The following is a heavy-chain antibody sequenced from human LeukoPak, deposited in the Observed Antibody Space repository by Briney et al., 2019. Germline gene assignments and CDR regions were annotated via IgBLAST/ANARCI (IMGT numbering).Heavy chain of an antibody. Sequence: PGGSLRLSCAASGFTSSDYYMSWIRQAPGKGLEWVSYISGSGSTVYYAASVRGRFTISRDNAKNSLFLQMNSLRAEDTAVCYCARDRGNSDPGDWFDSWGQGTLVTVSS. CDR3: ARDRGNSDPGDWFDS. J-gene: IGHJ5*01. CDR1: GFTSSDYY. V-gene: IGHV3-11*01. D-gene: IGHD4-23*01. CDR2: ISGSGSTV.